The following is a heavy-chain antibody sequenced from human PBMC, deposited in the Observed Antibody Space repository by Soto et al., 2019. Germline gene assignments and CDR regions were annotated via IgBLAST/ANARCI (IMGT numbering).Heavy chain of an antibody. D-gene: IGHD1-1*01. J-gene: IGHJ4*02. CDR3: ARSTPQAGSYVQIFDY. Sequence: QVELVQSGAEVKKPGSSVKVSCQASEDTFRNYAISWVRQAPGQGLEWMGGIIPIFGTANYAQKFQGRVTITADTSANTVYLELSSLRSEDTAVYYCARSTPQAGSYVQIFDYWGQGALVTVSS. V-gene: IGHV1-69*06. CDR2: IIPIFGTA. CDR1: EDTFRNYA.